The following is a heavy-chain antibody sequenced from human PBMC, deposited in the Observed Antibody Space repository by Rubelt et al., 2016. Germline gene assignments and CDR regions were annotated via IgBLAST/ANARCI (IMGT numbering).Heavy chain of an antibody. CDR3: AGVVTANWFDP. J-gene: IGHJ5*02. CDR2: ISGSGDST. CDR1: GFTFSSYG. Sequence: PGRSLRLSCAASGFTFSSYGLHWVRQAPGKGLEWVSVISGSGDSTKYADSVKGRFTISRDNSKNTVYLQMNSLRAEDTAVYYCAGVVTANWFDPWGQGTLVTVSS. V-gene: IGHV3-23*01. D-gene: IGHD2-21*02.